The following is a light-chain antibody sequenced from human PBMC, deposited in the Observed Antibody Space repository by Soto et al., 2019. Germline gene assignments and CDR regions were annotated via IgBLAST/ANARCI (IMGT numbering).Light chain of an antibody. Sequence: QSALTQPASVSGSPGQSITISCTGTSSDVGGYNYVSWYQQQPGKAPKLLIYDVSNRPSGVSNRFSGSKSGNTASLTISGLQAEDEADYYCSSSTSSSTKVFGGGTKLTVL. V-gene: IGLV2-14*01. CDR2: DVS. J-gene: IGLJ3*02. CDR1: SSDVGGYNY. CDR3: SSSTSSSTKV.